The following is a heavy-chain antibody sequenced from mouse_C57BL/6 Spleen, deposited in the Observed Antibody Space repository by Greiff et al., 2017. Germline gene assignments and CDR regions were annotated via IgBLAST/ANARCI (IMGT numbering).Heavy chain of an antibody. J-gene: IGHJ4*01. D-gene: IGHD1-1*01. CDR1: GFSLTSYA. CDR3: ARSEARHYDSLYAMDY. Sequence: QVQLQQSGPGLVAPSQSLSITCTVSGFSLTSYAISWVRPPPGKGLEWLGVIWTGGGTTYNSALNSRLGISNDHSKCQVFLKMTRLHTDDTARYYGARSEARHYDSLYAMDYWGQGTSVTVSS. CDR2: IWTGGGT. V-gene: IGHV2-9-1*01.